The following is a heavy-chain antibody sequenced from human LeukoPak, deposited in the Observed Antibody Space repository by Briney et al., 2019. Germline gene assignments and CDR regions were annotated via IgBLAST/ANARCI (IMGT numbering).Heavy chain of an antibody. Sequence: GGSLRLSCAASGFTVSSNYMSWVRQAPGKGLEWVSVIYSGGSTYYADSVKGRFTISRDNSKNTLYLQMNSLRAEDTAVYYCARDTYYYGSGSYYNSFYYGMDVWGQGTTVTVSS. J-gene: IGHJ6*02. D-gene: IGHD3-10*01. CDR2: IYSGGST. CDR1: GFTVSSNY. CDR3: ARDTYYYGSGSYYNSFYYGMDV. V-gene: IGHV3-53*01.